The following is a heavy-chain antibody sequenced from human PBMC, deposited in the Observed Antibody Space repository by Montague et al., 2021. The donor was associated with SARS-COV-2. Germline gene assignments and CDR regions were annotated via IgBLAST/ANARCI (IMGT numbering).Heavy chain of an antibody. CDR2: INHSGTS. D-gene: IGHD3-10*01. J-gene: IGHJ6*02. CDR1: GGSFTENF. V-gene: IGHV4-34*01. Sequence: SETLSLTCAVYGGSFTENFWTWIRQPPGKGLEWIGEINHSGTSNYNASLRSRVTISIDTAKNQFSLRLSALAAADTAVYYCARGRSTRVRGVIFTSYYYYYYGIDVXGQGTTVTVSS. CDR3: ARGRSTRVRGVIFTSYYYYYYGIDV.